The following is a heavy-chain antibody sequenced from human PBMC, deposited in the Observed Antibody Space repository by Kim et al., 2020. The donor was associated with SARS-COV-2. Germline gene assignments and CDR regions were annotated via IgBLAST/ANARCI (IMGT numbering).Heavy chain of an antibody. D-gene: IGHD4-17*01. V-gene: IGHV3-43D*03. CDR2: ISWDGGST. CDR3: AKDVMTTVTTGVDYYYGMDV. J-gene: IGHJ6*02. CDR1: GFTFDDYA. Sequence: GGSLRLSCAASGFTFDDYAMHWVRQAPGKGLEWVSLISWDGGSTYYADSVKGRFTISRDNSKNSLYLQMNSLRAEDTALYYCAKDVMTTVTTGVDYYYGMDVWGQGTTVTVSS.